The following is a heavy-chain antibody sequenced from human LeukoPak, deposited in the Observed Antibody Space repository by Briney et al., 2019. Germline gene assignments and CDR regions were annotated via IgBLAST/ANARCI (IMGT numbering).Heavy chain of an antibody. CDR1: GFTFSSYW. V-gene: IGHV3-74*01. CDR3: ARISYHSSGYFDY. J-gene: IGHJ4*02. CDR2: IAGDGTNT. Sequence: GGSLRLSCAASGFTFSSYWMHWVRQVPGKGLAWVSRIAGDGTNTNYADSVKGRFTISRDNAKNTLYLQMNSLGAEDTAVNYCARISYHSSGYFDYWGQGTLVTVSS. D-gene: IGHD3-22*01.